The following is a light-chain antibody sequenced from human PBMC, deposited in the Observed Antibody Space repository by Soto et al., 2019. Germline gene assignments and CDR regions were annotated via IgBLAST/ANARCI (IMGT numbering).Light chain of an antibody. J-gene: IGLJ3*02. CDR1: SSDVGGYNY. V-gene: IGLV2-14*01. Sequence: QSVLTQPASVSGSPGQSITISCTGTSSDVGGYNYVSWYQHHPGKAPKLMIYEVSSRPSGVSNRFSGSKSGNTASLTISGLQAEDEADYYCSSYTSINTWVFGGGTKLTVL. CDR2: EVS. CDR3: SSYTSINTWV.